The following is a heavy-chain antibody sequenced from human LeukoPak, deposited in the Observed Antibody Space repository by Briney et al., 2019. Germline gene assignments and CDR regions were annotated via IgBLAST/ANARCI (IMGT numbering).Heavy chain of an antibody. J-gene: IGHJ6*02. CDR3: ARADLNGGGKKNCYYYGMDV. CDR1: GGSISSYY. V-gene: IGHV4-59*01. CDR2: IYYSGST. D-gene: IGHD2-21*01. Sequence: SETLSLTCTVSGGSISSYYWSWIRQPPGKGLEWIGYIYYSGSTNYNPSLKSRVTISVDTSKNQFSLKLSSVTAADTAVYYCARADLNGGGKKNCYYYGMDVWGQGTMVTVSS.